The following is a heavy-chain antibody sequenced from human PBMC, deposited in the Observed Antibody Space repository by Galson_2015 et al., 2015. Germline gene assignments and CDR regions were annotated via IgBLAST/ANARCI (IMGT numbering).Heavy chain of an antibody. D-gene: IGHD3-10*01. J-gene: IGHJ3*02. Sequence: SLRLSCAASGFTFSSYSMNWVRQAPGKGLEWVSSISSSSSYIYYADSVKGRFTISRDNAKNSLHLQMNSLRAEDTAVYYCARDSSGDSDAFDIWGQGTMVTVSS. CDR2: ISSSSSYI. V-gene: IGHV3-21*01. CDR1: GFTFSSYS. CDR3: ARDSSGDSDAFDI.